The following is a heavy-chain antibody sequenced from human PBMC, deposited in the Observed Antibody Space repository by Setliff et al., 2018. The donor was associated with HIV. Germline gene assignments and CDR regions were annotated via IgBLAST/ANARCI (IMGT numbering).Heavy chain of an antibody. CDR1: GITFSTYS. J-gene: IGHJ4*02. D-gene: IGHD3-16*01. CDR3: AGGAAYYLDY. Sequence: LRLSCAAFGITFSTYSMNWVRQAPGKGLEWVSYISSSSSTIYYADSAKGRFTISRDNAKNSVYLQMNTLRAEDTAVYYCAGGAAYYLDYWGQGTPVTVSS. V-gene: IGHV3-48*04. CDR2: ISSSSSTI.